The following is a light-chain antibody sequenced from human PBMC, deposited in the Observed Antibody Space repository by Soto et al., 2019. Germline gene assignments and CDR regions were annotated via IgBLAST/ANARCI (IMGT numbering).Light chain of an antibody. J-gene: IGKJ1*01. CDR3: HQYNTYPRT. V-gene: IGKV1-5*03. Sequence: EIQMTQSPSTLSGSVGDRVTITCRASQTIYSWLAWYQQKPGQAPKLLIYKASTLETGVPSRFSGSGYGSEFTLIISSLQPDDFATYYCHQYNTYPRTFGQGTKVDIK. CDR1: QTIYSW. CDR2: KAS.